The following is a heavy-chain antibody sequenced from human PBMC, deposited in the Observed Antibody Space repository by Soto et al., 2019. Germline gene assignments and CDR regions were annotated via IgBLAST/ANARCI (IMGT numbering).Heavy chain of an antibody. CDR3: ARLVYETRLNYMYVDV. D-gene: IGHD2-8*01. V-gene: IGHV4-4*02. Sequence: PWETLSLTCPASGGSISSSNCWTYLRQTPQRGLVYIGVFFHEGTENYYAPFERRVAISVDTSKDQFSLKRTSVAAADTAISFWARLVYETRLNYMYVDVWGPGGLVTVS. J-gene: IGHJ4*02. CDR2: FFHEGTE. CDR1: GGSISSSNC.